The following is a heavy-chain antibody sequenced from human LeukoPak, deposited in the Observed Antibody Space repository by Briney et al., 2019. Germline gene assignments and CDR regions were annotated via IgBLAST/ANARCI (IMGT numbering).Heavy chain of an antibody. CDR3: VKEYFGFAFDY. J-gene: IGHJ4*02. CDR2: ITSSGDST. D-gene: IGHD3-9*01. Sequence: ETLSLTCTVSGGSISSSSYYWGWIRQPPGKGLEWVSDITSSGDSTYYADSVKGRFTISRDNPKNTLYLQMNSLRAEDTAIYYCVKEYFGFAFDYWGQGTVVTVSS. V-gene: IGHV3-23*01. CDR1: GGSISSSSYY.